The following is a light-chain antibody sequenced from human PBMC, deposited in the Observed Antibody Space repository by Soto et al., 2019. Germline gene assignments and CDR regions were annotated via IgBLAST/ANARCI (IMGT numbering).Light chain of an antibody. CDR2: EVS. CDR1: SSDVGAYNY. CDR3: SSYTSTFYV. Sequence: QSALTQPASVSGSPGQSITISCTGTSSDVGAYNYVSWYQQHPGKAPKLMIYEVSNRPSGVSNRFSGSKSANTASLTISGLQAEDEADYYCSSYTSTFYVFGTGTKVTVL. V-gene: IGLV2-14*01. J-gene: IGLJ1*01.